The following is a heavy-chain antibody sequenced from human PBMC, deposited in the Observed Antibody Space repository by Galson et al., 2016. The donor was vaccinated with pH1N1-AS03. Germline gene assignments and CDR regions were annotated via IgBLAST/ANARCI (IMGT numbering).Heavy chain of an antibody. J-gene: IGHJ4*02. V-gene: IGHV3-23*01. CDR3: AIETRKTTTGGIDF. CDR1: GFTFSSYS. D-gene: IGHD7-27*01. CDR2: ISGRGDST. Sequence: SLRLSCAASGFTFSSYSMNWVRQAPGKGLEWVSAISGRGDSTYYADSVKGRFTISRDNSKNTLYLQMNSLRAEDTAVYYCAIETRKTTTGGIDFWGQGTLVTDSS.